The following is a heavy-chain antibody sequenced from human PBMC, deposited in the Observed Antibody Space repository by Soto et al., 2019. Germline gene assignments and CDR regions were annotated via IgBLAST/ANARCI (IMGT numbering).Heavy chain of an antibody. CDR1: GFTFSSYG. D-gene: IGHD5-12*01. J-gene: IGHJ3*02. CDR2: IWYDGSNK. V-gene: IGHV3-33*01. Sequence: QVQLVESGGGVVQPGRSLRLSCAASGFTFSSYGMHWVRQAPGKGLEWVAVIWYDGSNKYYADSVKGRFTISRDNSKNTLYLQMNSLRAEDTAVYYCARDGYNWRDLDAFDIWGQGTMVTVSS. CDR3: ARDGYNWRDLDAFDI.